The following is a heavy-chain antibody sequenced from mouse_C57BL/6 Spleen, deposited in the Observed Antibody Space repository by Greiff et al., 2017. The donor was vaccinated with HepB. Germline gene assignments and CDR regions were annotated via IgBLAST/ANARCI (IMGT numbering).Heavy chain of an antibody. CDR3: ARDDYSSWFAY. Sequence: QVTLKESGPGILQSSQTLSLTCSFSGFSLSTSGMGVSWIRQPSGKGLEWLAHIYWDDDKRYNPSLKSRLTISKDTSRNQVFLKITSVDTADTATYYCARDDYSSWFAYWGQGTLVTVSA. CDR1: GFSLSTSGMG. V-gene: IGHV8-12*01. D-gene: IGHD2-3*01. CDR2: IYWDDDK. J-gene: IGHJ3*01.